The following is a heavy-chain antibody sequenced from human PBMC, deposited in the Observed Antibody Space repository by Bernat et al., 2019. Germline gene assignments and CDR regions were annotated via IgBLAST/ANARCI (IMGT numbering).Heavy chain of an antibody. Sequence: QLQLQESGPGLVKPSETLSLTCTVSGGSISRSSLHWGWIRQPPGKGLEWLGSIYYSGTTYYNPSLKSRITISVDTSRNQFSRKLTSVTAADTAVYYCARHLHCGGYCYVTSYYYYYYMDVWGKGTTVTVSS. V-gene: IGHV4-39*01. CDR3: ARHLHCGGYCYVTSYYYYYYMDV. CDR1: GGSISRSSLH. D-gene: IGHD2-21*01. CDR2: IYYSGTT. J-gene: IGHJ6*03.